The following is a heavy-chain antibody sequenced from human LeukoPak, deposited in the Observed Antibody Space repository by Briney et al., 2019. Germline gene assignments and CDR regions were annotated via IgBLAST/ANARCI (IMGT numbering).Heavy chain of an antibody. V-gene: IGHV1-18*01. CDR1: GYTFTSYG. D-gene: IGHD5-18*01. Sequence: ASVKVSCKASGYTFTSYGISWVRQAPGQGLEWMGWISAYNGNTNYAQKFQGRVTMTRDTSISTAYMELSRLRSDDTAVYYCARARGYSYVYHFDYWGQGTLVTVSS. CDR2: ISAYNGNT. J-gene: IGHJ4*02. CDR3: ARARGYSYVYHFDY.